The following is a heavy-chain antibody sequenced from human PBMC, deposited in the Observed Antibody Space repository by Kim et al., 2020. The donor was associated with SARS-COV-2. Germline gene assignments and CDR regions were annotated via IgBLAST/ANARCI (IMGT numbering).Heavy chain of an antibody. CDR1: GGSISSYY. J-gene: IGHJ6*02. CDR2: IYYSGST. D-gene: IGHD1-1*01. V-gene: IGHV4-59*13. CDR3: ARRLLGGTTGAYYYGLDV. Sequence: SETLSLTCTVSGGSISSYYWSWIRQPPGKGLEWIGYIYYSGSTNYNPSLKSRVTISVDTSKNQFSLKLNSVTAADTAVYYCARRLLGGTTGAYYYGLDVWGQGTTVIVSS.